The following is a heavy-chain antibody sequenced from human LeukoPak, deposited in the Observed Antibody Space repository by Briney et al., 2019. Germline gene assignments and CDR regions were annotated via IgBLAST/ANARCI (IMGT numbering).Heavy chain of an antibody. CDR1: GFSFINYW. Sequence: AGGSLRLSCADPGFSFINYWINRVRQAPGKGLEWVANIKEDGSAKYYVDSVKGRFTVSRDNAKNSVYLQMSSLRDEDTAVYYCARGLNTTPGVDYWGQGTLVTVSS. V-gene: IGHV3-7*01. CDR3: ARGLNTTPGVDY. CDR2: IKEDGSAK. J-gene: IGHJ4*02. D-gene: IGHD1-1*01.